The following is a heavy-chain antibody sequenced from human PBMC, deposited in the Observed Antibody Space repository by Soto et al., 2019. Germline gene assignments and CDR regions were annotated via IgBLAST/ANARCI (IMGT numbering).Heavy chain of an antibody. V-gene: IGHV3-33*01. CDR1: GFTFSSYG. D-gene: IGHD6-19*01. J-gene: IGHJ1*01. CDR2: IWYDGSNK. CDR3: ARDGYSSGWYVGGYFQH. Sequence: QVQLVESGGGVVQPGRSLRLSCAASGFTFSSYGMHWVRQAPGKGLEWVAVIWYDGSNKYYADSVKGRFTISRDNSKNTLYLQMNSLRAEDTAVYYCARDGYSSGWYVGGYFQHWGQGTLVTVSS.